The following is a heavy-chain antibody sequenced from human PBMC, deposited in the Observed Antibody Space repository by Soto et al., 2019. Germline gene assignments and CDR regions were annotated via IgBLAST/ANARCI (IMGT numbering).Heavy chain of an antibody. CDR2: IYHSGST. V-gene: IGHV4-30-2*01. CDR3: ARDPAP. J-gene: IGHJ5*02. Sequence: PSETRSLTCAVSGCSISSGGYSWSWIRQPPGKGLEWIGYIYHSGSTYYNPSLRSRVTISVDTSKNQFSLKLTSVTAADTAVYYCARDPAPWGQGTLVTVSS. CDR1: GCSISSGGYS.